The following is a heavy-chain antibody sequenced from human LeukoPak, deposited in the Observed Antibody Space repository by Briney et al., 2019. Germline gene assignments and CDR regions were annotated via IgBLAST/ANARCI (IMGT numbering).Heavy chain of an antibody. V-gene: IGHV5-51*01. J-gene: IGHJ6*03. CDR2: IYPGDSDT. CDR3: ARHLQTHSSGWSLYNQDYYYYYYMDV. D-gene: IGHD6-19*01. CDR1: GYGFTSYW. Sequence: GESLKISCKGSGYGFTSYWIGWVRQMPGKGLEWMGIIYPGDSDTRYSPSFQGQVTISADKSISTAYLQWSSLKASDTAMYYCARHLQTHSSGWSLYNQDYYYYYYMDVWGKGTTVTVSS.